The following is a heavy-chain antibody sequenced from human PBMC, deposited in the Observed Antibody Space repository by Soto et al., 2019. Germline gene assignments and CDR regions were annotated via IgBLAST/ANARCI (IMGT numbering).Heavy chain of an antibody. CDR1: GFTFRSYA. Sequence: QVQLVESGGGVVQPGRSLRLSCAASGFTFRSYAMHWVRQAPGKGLECVAVIAYDGSNKFYRDYVRGRFTISRDNSENTLYLQINRLRYEDTAVYYCVRGDREDIAVVIGVRPGEYGVDVWGQGTTVTVSS. D-gene: IGHD2-15*01. CDR2: IAYDGSNK. CDR3: VRGDREDIAVVIGVRPGEYGVDV. V-gene: IGHV3-30-3*01. J-gene: IGHJ6*02.